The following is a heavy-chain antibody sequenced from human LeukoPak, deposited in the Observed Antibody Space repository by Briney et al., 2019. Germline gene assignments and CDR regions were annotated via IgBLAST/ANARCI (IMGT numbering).Heavy chain of an antibody. Sequence: GGSLRLSCAASGFTFSSYGMHWVRQAPGKGLEWVAVIWYDGSNKYYADSVKGRFTISRDNSKNTLYLQVNSLRAEDTAVYYCARGPNSSGWYGGGFDYWGQGTLVTVSS. J-gene: IGHJ4*02. CDR3: ARGPNSSGWYGGGFDY. D-gene: IGHD6-19*01. V-gene: IGHV3-33*01. CDR1: GFTFSSYG. CDR2: IWYDGSNK.